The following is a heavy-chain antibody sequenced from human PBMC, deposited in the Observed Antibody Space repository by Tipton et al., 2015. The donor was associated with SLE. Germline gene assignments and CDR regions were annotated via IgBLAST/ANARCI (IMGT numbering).Heavy chain of an antibody. CDR1: GFTFSDYY. V-gene: IGHV3-11*04. D-gene: IGHD6-6*01. CDR2: ISSSGGTT. J-gene: IGHJ6*02. Sequence: SLRLSCAASGFTFSDYYMSWIRQAPGKGLEWVSYISSSGGTTYYADSVKGRFTISRDNAKNSLYLQMNSLRAEDTAVYYCAKDSSSSNCYYGMDVWGQGATVTVSS. CDR3: AKDSSSSNCYYGMDV.